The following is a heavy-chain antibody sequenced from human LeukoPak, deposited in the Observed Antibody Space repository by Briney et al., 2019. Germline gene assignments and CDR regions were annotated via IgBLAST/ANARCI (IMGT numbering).Heavy chain of an antibody. Sequence: ASVKVSCKASGYTFTSYGISWVRQAPGQGLEWMGWISAYNGNTNYAQKLQGRVTMTTDTSTSTAYMELRSPRSDDTAVYYCARVEGIAAPRAAFDIWGQGTMVTVSS. V-gene: IGHV1-18*01. CDR2: ISAYNGNT. CDR1: GYTFTSYG. J-gene: IGHJ3*02. D-gene: IGHD6-13*01. CDR3: ARVEGIAAPRAAFDI.